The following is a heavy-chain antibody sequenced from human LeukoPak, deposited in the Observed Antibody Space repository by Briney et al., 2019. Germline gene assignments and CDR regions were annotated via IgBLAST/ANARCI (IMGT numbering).Heavy chain of an antibody. CDR3: AKGPIAAAPRGYFQH. Sequence: GGSLRLSCAASGFTFSSFAMHWVRQPPGKGLEWVAFIRYDGSHQYYADSVKGRVTISRDNSKNTLYLQMNSLRPEDTAVYYCAKGPIAAAPRGYFQHWGQGTLVTVSS. CDR1: GFTFSSFA. J-gene: IGHJ1*01. CDR2: IRYDGSHQ. V-gene: IGHV3-30*02. D-gene: IGHD6-13*01.